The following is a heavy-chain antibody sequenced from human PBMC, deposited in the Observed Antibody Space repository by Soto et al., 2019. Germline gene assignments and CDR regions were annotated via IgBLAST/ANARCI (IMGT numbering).Heavy chain of an antibody. CDR2: IYTGDSDT. CDR1: GYSFTSYW. V-gene: IGHV5-51*01. Sequence: PGESLKISCKGSGYSFTSYWIGWVRQVPGKGLGWMGIIYTGDSDTRYSPSFQGQVTVSADKSISTAYLQWSSLKASDTAIYYCAIXGASRWLKFWGQGTLVTVSS. D-gene: IGHD5-12*01. CDR3: AIXGASRWLKF. J-gene: IGHJ4*02.